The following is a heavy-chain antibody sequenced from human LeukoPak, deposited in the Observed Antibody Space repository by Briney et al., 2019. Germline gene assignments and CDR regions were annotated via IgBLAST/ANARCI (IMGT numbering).Heavy chain of an antibody. CDR3: AREQGELWFGESIGY. Sequence: SETLSLTCTVSGGSISSSIYYWGWIRQPPGKGLEWIGSIYHSGSTYYNPSLKSRVTISVDTSKNQFSLKLTSVAAADTAVYYCAREQGELWFGESIGYWGQGTLVTVSS. V-gene: IGHV4-39*07. J-gene: IGHJ4*02. CDR1: GGSISSSIYY. CDR2: IYHSGST. D-gene: IGHD3-10*01.